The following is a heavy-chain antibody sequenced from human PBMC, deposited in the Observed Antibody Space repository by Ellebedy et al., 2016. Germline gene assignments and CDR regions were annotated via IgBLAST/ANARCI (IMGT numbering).Heavy chain of an antibody. CDR1: GFTFSSYA. CDR3: ARASVPAGYTYYFDY. CDR2: ISGSGGST. Sequence: GGSLRLXXAASGFTFSSYAMSWVRQAPGKGLEWVSAISGSGGSTYYADSVKGRFTISRDNSKNTLYLQMNSLRAEDTAVYYCARASVPAGYTYYFDYWGQGTLVTVSS. V-gene: IGHV3-23*01. D-gene: IGHD2-2*01. J-gene: IGHJ4*02.